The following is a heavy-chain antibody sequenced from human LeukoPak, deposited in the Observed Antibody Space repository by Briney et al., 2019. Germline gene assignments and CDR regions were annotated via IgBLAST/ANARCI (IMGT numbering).Heavy chain of an antibody. CDR2: IYYSGST. CDR1: GGSIRSYY. CDR3: AGGSGYDSFDY. D-gene: IGHD5-12*01. J-gene: IGHJ4*02. Sequence: PSETLSLTCTVSGGSIRSYYWSWIRQPPGKGPEWIGYIYYSGSTNYNPSLKSRVTISVDTSKNQFSLKLSSVTAADTAVYYCAGGSGYDSFDYWGQGTLVTVSS. V-gene: IGHV4-59*01.